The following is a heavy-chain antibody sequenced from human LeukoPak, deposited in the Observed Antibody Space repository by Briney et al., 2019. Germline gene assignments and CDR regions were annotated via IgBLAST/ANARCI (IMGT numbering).Heavy chain of an antibody. CDR1: GGSISSSSYY. V-gene: IGHV4-39*01. Sequence: PSETLSLTCTVSGGSISSSSYYWGWIRQPPGKGLEWIGSIYYSGSTYYNPPLKSRVTISVDTSKNQFSLKLSSVTAADTAVYYCARIEDGYNSGEDYWGQGTLVTVSS. CDR2: IYYSGST. J-gene: IGHJ4*02. D-gene: IGHD5-24*01. CDR3: ARIEDGYNSGEDY.